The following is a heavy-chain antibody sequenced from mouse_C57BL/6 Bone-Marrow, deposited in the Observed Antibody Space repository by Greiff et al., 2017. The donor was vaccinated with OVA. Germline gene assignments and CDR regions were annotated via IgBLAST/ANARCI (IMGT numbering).Heavy chain of an antibody. J-gene: IGHJ1*03. Sequence: QVHVKQSGPELVRPGASVKISCKAPGYTFTSHWMQWVRQRPGQGLEWIGELFPGSGRTYYNEKFKGKATLTVDTSSSTAYMQLSSRTSEDSAVYSWASPAYYSNYFDFWGTGTTVTVSS. V-gene: IGHV1-56*01. CDR2: LFPGSGRT. CDR3: ASPAYYSNYFDF. D-gene: IGHD2-5*01. CDR1: GYTFTSHW.